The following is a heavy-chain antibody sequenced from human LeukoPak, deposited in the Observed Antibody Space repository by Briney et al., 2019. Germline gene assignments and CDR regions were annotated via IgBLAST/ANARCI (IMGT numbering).Heavy chain of an antibody. J-gene: IGHJ5*02. V-gene: IGHV3-48*01. CDR2: ISGSSSSI. Sequence: GGSLRLSCAASGFTFSSYSMNWVRQAPGKGLESISYISGSSSSIDYADSVKGRFTISRDNAKNSLYLQMNSLRAEDTAVYYCAKDFSRYSSRGWFDPWGQGTLVTVSS. D-gene: IGHD6-13*01. CDR3: AKDFSRYSSRGWFDP. CDR1: GFTFSSYS.